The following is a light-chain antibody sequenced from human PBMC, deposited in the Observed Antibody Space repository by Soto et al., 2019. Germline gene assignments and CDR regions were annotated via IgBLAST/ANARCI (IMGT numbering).Light chain of an antibody. Sequence: EIVMTQSPATLSVSPGERATLSCRASQSVSSKLAWYQQKPGQPPRHLIYGASTRAAGIPARLTGSGSGTEFTLTISSLQSEDFAVYYCQQYNDWPPYTFGQGTKVEI. V-gene: IGKV3-15*01. CDR3: QQYNDWPPYT. CDR2: GAS. CDR1: QSVSSK. J-gene: IGKJ2*01.